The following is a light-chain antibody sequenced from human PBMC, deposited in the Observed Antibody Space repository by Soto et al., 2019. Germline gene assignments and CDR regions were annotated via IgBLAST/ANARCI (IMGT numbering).Light chain of an antibody. Sequence: SALTQPASVSGSPGQSITISCTGTSSDVGGYNYVSWYQQHPGKAPKLMIYDVSDRPSGVSSRFSGSKSGNTASLTISGLQVEDEADYYCSSYTSRSTLVFGGGTKLTVL. J-gene: IGLJ2*01. CDR1: SSDVGGYNY. CDR3: SSYTSRSTLV. CDR2: DVS. V-gene: IGLV2-14*01.